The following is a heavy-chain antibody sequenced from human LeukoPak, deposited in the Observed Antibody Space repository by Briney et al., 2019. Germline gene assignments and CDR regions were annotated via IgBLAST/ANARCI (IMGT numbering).Heavy chain of an antibody. Sequence: GGSLRLSCAASGFTFSSYAMHWVRQAPGKGLEYVSAISSNGGSTYYANSVNGRFTISRDNSKNTLYLQMGSLRAEDMAVYYCARDIGGGGYSYGSPDYWGQGTLVTVSS. CDR1: GFTFSSYA. CDR2: ISSNGGST. D-gene: IGHD5-18*01. J-gene: IGHJ4*02. CDR3: ARDIGGGGYSYGSPDY. V-gene: IGHV3-64*01.